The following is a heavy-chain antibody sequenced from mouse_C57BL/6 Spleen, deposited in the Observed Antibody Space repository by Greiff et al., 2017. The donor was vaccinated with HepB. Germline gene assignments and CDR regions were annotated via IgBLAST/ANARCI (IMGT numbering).Heavy chain of an antibody. V-gene: IGHV1-54*01. CDR3: ARDYVISYGDY. J-gene: IGHJ3*01. D-gene: IGHD1-1*01. Sequence: VKLMESGAELVRPGTSVKVSCKASGYAFTNYLIEWVKQRPGQGLEWIGVINPGSGGTNYNEKFKSKTTLTADKSSSTAYMQFSSLTSEDSAVYFCARDYVISYGDYWGQGTLVTVSA. CDR2: INPGSGGT. CDR1: GYAFTNYL.